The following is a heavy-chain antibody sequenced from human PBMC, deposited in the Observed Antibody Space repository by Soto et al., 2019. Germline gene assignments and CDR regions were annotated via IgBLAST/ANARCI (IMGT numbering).Heavy chain of an antibody. CDR2: IIPVLGAA. V-gene: IGHV1-69*01. CDR1: GGTFDNYA. CDR3: ARVAPWLGYYFDY. Sequence: QVQLVQFGAEVRKPGSSVQVSCKASGGTFDNYAIVWVRQAPGQGLEWVGGIIPVLGAANYAQKFQDKVTITADASTSTAYMGLSSLTSEDTAVYYCARVAPWLGYYFDYWGQGTLVTVSS. D-gene: IGHD5-12*01. J-gene: IGHJ4*02.